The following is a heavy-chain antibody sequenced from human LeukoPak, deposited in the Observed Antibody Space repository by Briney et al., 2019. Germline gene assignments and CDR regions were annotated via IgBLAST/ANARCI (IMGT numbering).Heavy chain of an antibody. V-gene: IGHV4-34*01. CDR2: INQSGST. D-gene: IGHD3-10*01. CDR1: GFSFSGYA. CDR3: ARGEYYYGSGSYSH. J-gene: IGHJ4*02. Sequence: SGGSLRLSCAASGFSFSGYAMSWVRQAPGKGLEWIGEINQSGSTDYNPSLKSRVTISVDTSKNQFSLKLSSVTAADTAVYYCARGEYYYGSGSYSHWGQGTLVTVSS.